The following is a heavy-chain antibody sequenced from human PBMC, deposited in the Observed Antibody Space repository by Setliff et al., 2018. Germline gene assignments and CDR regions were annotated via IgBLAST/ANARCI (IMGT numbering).Heavy chain of an antibody. V-gene: IGHV4-34*01. CDR3: RVWVDMIEVDS. CDR1: GASFSGTY. Sequence: SETLSLTCAVYGASFSGTYCSWIRQSPGKGLEWIGEINHTGSPNWIGEIYHSGSPNYNPSLKSRVTMSVDTSKNQFSLKLTSVTAADTAVYYCRVWVDMIEVDSWAQGTLVTVSS. D-gene: IGHD3-22*01. J-gene: IGHJ4*02. CDR2: IYHSGSP.